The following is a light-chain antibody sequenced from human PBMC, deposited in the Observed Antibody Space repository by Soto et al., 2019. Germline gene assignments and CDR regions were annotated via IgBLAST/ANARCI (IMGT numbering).Light chain of an antibody. CDR2: AAS. V-gene: IGKV3-15*01. J-gene: IGKJ5*01. CDR3: QQYNNWIT. CDR1: QSISIN. Sequence: EIVMTQSPATLSVSPGERAILSCRASQSISINLAWYQQKPGQAPRPLIYAASNRATGVPARFSGSWSGTEFTLTISSLQSEDFAVYYCQQYNNWITFGQGTRLEIK.